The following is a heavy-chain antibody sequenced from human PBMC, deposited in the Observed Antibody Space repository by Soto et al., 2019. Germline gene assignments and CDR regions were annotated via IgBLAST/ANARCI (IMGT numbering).Heavy chain of an antibody. Sequence: SETLSLTCTVSGGSISSYYWSWIRQPPGKGLEWIGYIYYSGSTNYNPSLKSRVTISVDTSKNQFSLKLSSVTAADTAVYYCARDGRLWGSGDYYYGMDVWGQGTTVTVSS. V-gene: IGHV4-59*01. CDR1: GGSISSYY. D-gene: IGHD5-18*01. CDR2: IYYSGST. CDR3: ARDGRLWGSGDYYYGMDV. J-gene: IGHJ6*02.